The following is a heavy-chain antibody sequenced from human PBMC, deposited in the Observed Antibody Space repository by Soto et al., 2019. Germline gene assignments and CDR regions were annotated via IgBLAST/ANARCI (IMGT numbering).Heavy chain of an antibody. J-gene: IGHJ6*03. CDR3: ARGGISHWAYFYYMDV. D-gene: IGHD2-21*01. CDR2: INHLGSI. CDR1: GGSLSDFF. V-gene: IGHV4-34*01. Sequence: SETLSLTCVVSGGSLSDFFWSCIRQPPGMALEWIGEINHLGSINYNPSLKSRVTMSVDTSKNQFSLTLNSVTAADTATYYCARGGISHWAYFYYMDVWDRGTTVTVSS.